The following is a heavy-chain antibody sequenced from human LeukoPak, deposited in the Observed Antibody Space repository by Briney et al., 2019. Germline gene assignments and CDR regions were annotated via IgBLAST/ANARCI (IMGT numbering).Heavy chain of an antibody. V-gene: IGHV4-61*02. CDR2: MFTSGST. CDR1: GGSISSGSFY. CDR3: AREGGAYAFDI. D-gene: IGHD3-16*01. Sequence: SETLSLTCTVSGGSISSGSFYWSWIRQPAGRGLEWIGRMFTSGSTNYNPSLKSRVTISVGTSKNQFSLKLTSVTAADTAVYYCAREGGAYAFDIWGQGTMVTVSS. J-gene: IGHJ3*02.